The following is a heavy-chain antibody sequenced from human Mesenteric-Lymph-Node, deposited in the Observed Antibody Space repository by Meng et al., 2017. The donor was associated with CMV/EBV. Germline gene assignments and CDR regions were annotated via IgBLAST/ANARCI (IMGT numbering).Heavy chain of an antibody. V-gene: IGHV1-2*02. Sequence: ASVKVSCKASGYPFTVYFIEWVRQAPGQGLEWMGWINPNSGGTNYAQKFQGRVTMTRDTSISTAYMELSRLRSDDTAVYYCASVGLVDNWGQGTLVTVSS. J-gene: IGHJ4*02. CDR1: GYPFTVYF. CDR2: INPNSGGT. CDR3: ASVGLVDN.